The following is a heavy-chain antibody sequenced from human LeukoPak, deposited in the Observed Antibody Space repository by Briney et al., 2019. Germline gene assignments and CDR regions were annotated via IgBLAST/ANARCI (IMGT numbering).Heavy chain of an antibody. V-gene: IGHV1-69*04. D-gene: IGHD5-24*01. CDR3: ATTGGHGDGYNTNY. Sequence: GASVKVSCKASGGTFSSYAISWVRQAPGQGLEWMGRIIPILGIANYAQKFQGRVTITADKSTSTAYMELSSLRSEDTAVYYCATTGGHGDGYNTNYWGQGTLVTVSS. CDR2: IIPILGIA. CDR1: GGTFSSYA. J-gene: IGHJ4*02.